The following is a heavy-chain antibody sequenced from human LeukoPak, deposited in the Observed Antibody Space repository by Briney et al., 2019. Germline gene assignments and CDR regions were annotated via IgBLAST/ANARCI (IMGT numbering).Heavy chain of an antibody. CDR2: IYSGGST. V-gene: IGHV3-53*01. J-gene: IGHJ3*02. D-gene: IGHD3-9*01. CDR3: ARGGNTGYNYNAFDI. Sequence: GGSLRLSCAASGFTVSSNYMSWVRQAPGKGLEWVSVIYSGGSTYYADSVKGRFTISRDNPKNSLYLHMNSLRAEDTAVYYCARGGNTGYNYNAFDIWGQGTMVTVSS. CDR1: GFTVSSNY.